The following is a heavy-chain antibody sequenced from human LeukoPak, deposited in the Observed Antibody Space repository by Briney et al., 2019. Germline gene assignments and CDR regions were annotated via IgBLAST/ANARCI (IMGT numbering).Heavy chain of an antibody. V-gene: IGHV5-51*01. CDR3: ARLLLRGYSDY. D-gene: IGHD3-22*01. Sequence: GESLKISCKRSESRFTSYWIGWVRPMPGKGLEWMGIIYPGDSDTRYSPSFQGQVTISADKSISTAYLQWSSLKASDTAMYYCARLLLRGYSDYWGQGTLVTVSS. CDR2: IYPGDSDT. CDR1: ESRFTSYW. J-gene: IGHJ4*02.